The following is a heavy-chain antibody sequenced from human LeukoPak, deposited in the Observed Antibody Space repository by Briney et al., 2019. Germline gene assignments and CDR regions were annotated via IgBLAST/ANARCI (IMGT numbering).Heavy chain of an antibody. CDR1: GFTFSNEA. D-gene: IGHD4-11*01. CDR2: ISPGGGTT. J-gene: IGHJ4*02. Sequence: GGSLRLSCAVSGFTFSNEAMGWVRQLRGGGLEWVSTISPGGGTTYYAESMKGRFTISRDNSKSTLYLEMNSLRVEDTAVYYCTKVRSGSSNWALRVFDYWGQGALVTVSS. CDR3: TKVRSGSSNWALRVFDY. V-gene: IGHV3-23*01.